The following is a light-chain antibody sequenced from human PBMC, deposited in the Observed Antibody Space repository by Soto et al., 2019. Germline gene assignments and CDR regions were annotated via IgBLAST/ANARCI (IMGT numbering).Light chain of an antibody. V-gene: IGKV3-15*01. CDR1: QSVTNK. CDR2: GAS. J-gene: IGKJ5*01. Sequence: EIVMTQSPATLSVSPGERATLSCRASQSVTNKLAWYQQKPGQPPRLLIFGASTRATGIPATFSGSGSGTEFTLTINSLQSEDFAVYYCQQYKSWPITFGQGTRLEIK. CDR3: QQYKSWPIT.